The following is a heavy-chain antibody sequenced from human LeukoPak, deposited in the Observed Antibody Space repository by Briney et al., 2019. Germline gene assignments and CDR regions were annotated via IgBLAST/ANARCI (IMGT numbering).Heavy chain of an antibody. D-gene: IGHD4-17*01. J-gene: IGHJ5*02. CDR3: ARAMTTVTINWFDP. V-gene: IGHV1-69*02. CDR2: IIPILGIA. CDR1: GGTFISYT. Sequence: ASVKVSCKASGGTFISYTISWVRQAPGQGGEWMGSIIPILGIANYAQEFQGRVTITADKSTSTAYMELSSLRSEDTAVYYCARAMTTVTINWFDPWGQGTLVTVSS.